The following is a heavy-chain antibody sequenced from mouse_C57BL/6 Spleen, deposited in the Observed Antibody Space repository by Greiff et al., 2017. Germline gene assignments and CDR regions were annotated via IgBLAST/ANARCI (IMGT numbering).Heavy chain of an antibody. CDR3: ARYYVDLYYFDY. Sequence: QVQLQQPGTELVKPGASVKLSCKASGYTFTSYWMHWVKQRPGQGLVLVGHINPSNGGTNYNEKFKSKATLTVHKSSSTAYMQLSSLTSEDSAVYDCARYYVDLYYFDYWGQGTTLTVSS. D-gene: IGHD2-13*01. CDR1: GYTFTSYW. V-gene: IGHV1-53*01. CDR2: INPSNGGT. J-gene: IGHJ2*01.